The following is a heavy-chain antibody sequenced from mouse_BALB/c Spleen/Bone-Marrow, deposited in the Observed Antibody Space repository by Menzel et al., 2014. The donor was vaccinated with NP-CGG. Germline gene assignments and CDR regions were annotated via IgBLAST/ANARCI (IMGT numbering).Heavy chain of an antibody. J-gene: IGHJ2*01. D-gene: IGHD1-2*01. Sequence: VQLQQSGAELVKPGASVKLSCKASGYTFTSYYMYWVKQRPGQGLEWIGEINPSNGGTNFNEKFKSKATLTVDKSSSTAYMQLSSLTSEDSAVYYCTRAHYYGFYYFDYWGQGTTLTVSS. CDR3: TRAHYYGFYYFDY. CDR2: INPSNGGT. V-gene: IGHV1S81*02. CDR1: GYTFTSYY.